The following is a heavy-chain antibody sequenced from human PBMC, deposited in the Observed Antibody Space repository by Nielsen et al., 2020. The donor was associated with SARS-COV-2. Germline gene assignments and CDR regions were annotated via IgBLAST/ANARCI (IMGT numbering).Heavy chain of an antibody. V-gene: IGHV3-20*01. D-gene: IGHD3-22*01. Sequence: GESLKISCAASGFTFDDYGMSWVRQAPGKGLEWVSGINWNGGSTGYADSVKGRFTISRDNAKNSLYLQMNSLRAEDTALYHCARVYYDSSGYLNYFDYGAREPWSPSPQ. J-gene: IGHJ4*02. CDR3: ARVYYDSSGYLNYFD. CDR1: GFTFDDYG. CDR2: INWNGGST.